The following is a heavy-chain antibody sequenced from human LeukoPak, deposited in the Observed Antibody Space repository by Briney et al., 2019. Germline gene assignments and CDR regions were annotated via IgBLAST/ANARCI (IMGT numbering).Heavy chain of an antibody. CDR2: IYTSGST. D-gene: IGHD4-17*01. CDR3: VRVRGDYHGDYYYYYYMDV. V-gene: IGHV4-61*02. J-gene: IGHJ6*03. Sequence: PSQTLSLTCTVSGGSISSGSYYWSWIRQPAGKGLEWIGRIYTSGSTNYNPSLKSRVTISVDTSKNQFSLKLSSVTAADTAVYCCVRVRGDYHGDYYYYYYMDVWGKGTTVTVSS. CDR1: GGSISSGSYY.